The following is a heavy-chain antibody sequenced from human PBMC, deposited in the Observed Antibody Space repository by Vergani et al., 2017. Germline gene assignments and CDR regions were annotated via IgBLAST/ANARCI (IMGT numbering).Heavy chain of an antibody. CDR2: IWYDGSNK. V-gene: IGHV3-33*01. CDR3: ARGYSYDPGYWYFDL. Sequence: QVQLVESGGGVVQPGRSLRLSCAASGFTFSSYGMHWVRQAPGKGLEWVAVIWYDGSNKYYADSVKGRFTISRDNSKNTLYLQMNSLRAEDTAVYYCARGYSYDPGYWYFDLWGRGTLVTVSS. D-gene: IGHD5-18*01. CDR1: GFTFSSYG. J-gene: IGHJ2*01.